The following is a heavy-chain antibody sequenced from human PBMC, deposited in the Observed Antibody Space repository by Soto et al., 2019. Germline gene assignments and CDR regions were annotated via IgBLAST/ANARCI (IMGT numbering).Heavy chain of an antibody. V-gene: IGHV5-51*01. CDR2: IYPRDSDV. D-gene: IGHD6-19*01. CDR1: GDSFTGFW. Sequence: GESLKISCKVFGDSFTGFWVGWVRQVPGKGLEWVASIYPRDSDVRYNPSFQGQVTISADRSTTTAYLQWSSLKASGTAIYYCARQHPLDSRVWYDWGQGTLVTVSS. CDR3: ARQHPLDSRVWYD. J-gene: IGHJ4*02.